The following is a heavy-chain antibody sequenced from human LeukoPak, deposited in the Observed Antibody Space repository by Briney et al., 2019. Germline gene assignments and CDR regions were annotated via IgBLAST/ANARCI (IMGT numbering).Heavy chain of an antibody. D-gene: IGHD3-16*02. J-gene: IGHJ4*02. CDR2: IRYDGSNK. CDR3: AKVDYVWGSFRYLFDY. V-gene: IGHV3-30*02. CDR1: GFTFSSYG. Sequence: PGGSLRPSCAASGFTFSSYGMHWVRHAPGKGLEWVAFIRYDGSNKYYADSVKGRFTISRDNSKNTLYLQMNSLRAEDTAVYYCAKVDYVWGSFRYLFDYWGQGTLVTVSS.